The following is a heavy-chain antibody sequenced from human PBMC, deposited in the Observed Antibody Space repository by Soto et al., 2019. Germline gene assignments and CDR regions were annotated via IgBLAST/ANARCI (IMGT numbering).Heavy chain of an antibody. CDR2: IIPIFGTA. CDR3: ARCILVVPAAHYGMDV. CDR1: GGTFSSYA. J-gene: IGHJ6*02. Sequence: ASVKVSCKASGGTFSSYAISWVRQAPGQGLEWRGGIIPIFGTANYAQKFQGRVTITADKSTSTAYMELSSLRSEDTAVYYCARCILVVPAAHYGMDVWGQGTTVTVSS. D-gene: IGHD2-2*01. V-gene: IGHV1-69*06.